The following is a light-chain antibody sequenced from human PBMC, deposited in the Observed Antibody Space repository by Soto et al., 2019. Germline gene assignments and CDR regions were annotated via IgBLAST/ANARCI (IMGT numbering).Light chain of an antibody. CDR3: QHYGSQPWT. V-gene: IGKV3-20*01. Sequence: LAQAAPTLTLTPGERATLSYRASKSVSSSYLAWYQQKPGQAPRLLMYGASSRATGITERTRGSGGRTSFHPSRSTLQPEHFAFYSCQHYGSQPWTFGQGTKVDIK. CDR2: GAS. CDR1: KSVSSSY. J-gene: IGKJ1*01.